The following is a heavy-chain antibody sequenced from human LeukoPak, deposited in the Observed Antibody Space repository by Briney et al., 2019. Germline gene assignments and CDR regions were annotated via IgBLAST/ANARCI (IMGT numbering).Heavy chain of an antibody. CDR3: ARCSITMIVVETMPAFDI. Sequence: ASVKVSCKASGYTFTGYYMHWVRQAPGQGLEWMGWINPNSGGTNYAQKFQGRVTMTRDTSISTAYMELSRLRSDDTAVYYCARCSITMIVVETMPAFDIWGQGTMVTVSS. V-gene: IGHV1-2*02. CDR2: INPNSGGT. CDR1: GYTFTGYY. D-gene: IGHD3-22*01. J-gene: IGHJ3*02.